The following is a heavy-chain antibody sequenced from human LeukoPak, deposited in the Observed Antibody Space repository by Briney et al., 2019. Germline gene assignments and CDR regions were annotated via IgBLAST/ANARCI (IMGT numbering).Heavy chain of an antibody. D-gene: IGHD2-2*02. J-gene: IGHJ4*02. V-gene: IGHV4-39*01. CDR3: ARHAPPYCSSTSCYNRVPDY. CDR1: GGSISSSSYY. Sequence: SETLSLTCTVSGGSISSSSYYWGWIRQPPGKGLEWIGSIYYSGSTYYNPSPKSRVTISVDTSKNQFSLKLSSVTAADTAVYYCARHAPPYCSSTSCYNRVPDYWGQGTLVTVSS. CDR2: IYYSGST.